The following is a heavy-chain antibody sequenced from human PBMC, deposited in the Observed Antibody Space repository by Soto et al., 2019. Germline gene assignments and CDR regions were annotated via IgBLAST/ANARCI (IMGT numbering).Heavy chain of an antibody. CDR1: GGSISSGGYY. Sequence: QVQLQESGPGLVKPSQTLSLTCTVSGGSISSGGYYWSWIRQHPGKGLEWIGYIYHSGSTYYNPSLKSRVTISVDRSKNQFSLKLSSVTAADTAVYYCARGGDAAWFDPWGQGTLVTVSS. D-gene: IGHD3-16*01. CDR3: ARGGDAAWFDP. J-gene: IGHJ5*02. CDR2: IYHSGST. V-gene: IGHV4-30-2*01.